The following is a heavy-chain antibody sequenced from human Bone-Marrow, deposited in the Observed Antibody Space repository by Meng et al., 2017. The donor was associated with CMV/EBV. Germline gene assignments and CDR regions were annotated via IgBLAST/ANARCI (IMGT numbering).Heavy chain of an antibody. CDR3: ARGLYDFWSGYPSGMDV. CDR2: INHSGST. V-gene: IGHV4-4*02. Sequence: SETLSLTCTVSGTSISGATWWSWVRQPPGKGLEWIGEINHSGSTNYNPSLKSRVTISVDTSKNQFSLKLSSVTAADTAVYYCARGLYDFWSGYPSGMDVWGQGTTVTVSS. CDR1: GTSISGATW. J-gene: IGHJ6*02. D-gene: IGHD3-3*01.